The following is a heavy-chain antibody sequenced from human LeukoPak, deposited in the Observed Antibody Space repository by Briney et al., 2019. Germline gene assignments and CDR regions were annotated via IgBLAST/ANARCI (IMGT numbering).Heavy chain of an antibody. V-gene: IGHV3-30*06. CDR3: ARNPDGDMPFDY. CDR2: IAYDGSNI. J-gene: IGHJ4*02. D-gene: IGHD4-17*01. CDR1: GFTFSSYG. Sequence: GGSLRLSCAASGFTFSSYGMHWVRQAPGKGLEWVAVIAYDGSNIYYADSVKGRFTISRDNSKNKLYLQMNSPGPEDTAVYYCARNPDGDMPFDYWGQGALVTVSS.